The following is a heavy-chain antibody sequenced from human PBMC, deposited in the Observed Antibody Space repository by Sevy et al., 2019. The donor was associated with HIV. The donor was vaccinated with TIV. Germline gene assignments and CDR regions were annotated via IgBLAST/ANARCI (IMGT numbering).Heavy chain of an antibody. CDR2: IYYSGST. D-gene: IGHD2-15*01. J-gene: IGHJ4*02. Sequence: SETLSLTCTVSGGSISSSSYYWGWIRQPPGKGLEWIGSIYYSGSTYYNPSLKSRVTISVDTSKNQFSLKLSSVTAADTAVYYCGRRRGYCSGGSCYPGGGTFDYWGQGTLVTVSS. CDR1: GGSISSSSYY. CDR3: GRRRGYCSGGSCYPGGGTFDY. V-gene: IGHV4-39*01.